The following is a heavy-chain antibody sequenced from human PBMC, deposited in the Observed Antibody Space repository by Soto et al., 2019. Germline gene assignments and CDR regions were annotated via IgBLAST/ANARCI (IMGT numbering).Heavy chain of an antibody. Sequence: EVQLLESGGGLVQPGRSLRLSCAASGFTFSSYAMHWVRQAPGKGLEWVSDMSGTGGMTYYADSVKGRFTISRDNSKNTLYLQMNSLRVEDTAVFYFAKAGFSRGWSPSCVDCWGQGTRVTVS. V-gene: IGHV3-23*01. CDR2: MSGTGGMT. CDR1: GFTFSSYA. D-gene: IGHD6-19*01. CDR3: AKAGFSRGWSPSCVDC. J-gene: IGHJ4*02.